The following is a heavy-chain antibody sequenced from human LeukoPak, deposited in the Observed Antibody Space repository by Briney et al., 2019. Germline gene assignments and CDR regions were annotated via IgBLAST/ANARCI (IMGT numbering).Heavy chain of an antibody. CDR2: IGISSGNT. CDR3: ARDHRYAFDN. V-gene: IGHV3-11*06. Sequence: LSLTCTVSGGSISSHYWNWVRQAPGKGLEWISYIGISSGNTKYADSVKGRFTISRDKARNSLYLQMNSLRVEDTAVYYCARDHRYAFDNWGHGTLVTVSS. J-gene: IGHJ4*01. D-gene: IGHD5-12*01. CDR1: GGSISSHY.